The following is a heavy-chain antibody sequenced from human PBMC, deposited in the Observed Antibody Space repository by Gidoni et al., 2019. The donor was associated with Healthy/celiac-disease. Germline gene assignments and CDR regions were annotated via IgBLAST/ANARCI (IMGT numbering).Heavy chain of an antibody. CDR1: GYTLTELS. Sequence: QVQLVQSGAEVKKPGASVKVSCKVSGYTLTELSMHWVRQAPGKGLEWMGGFDPEDGETIYAQKFQGRVTMTEDTSTDTAYMELSSLRSEDTAVYYCASTGDCSGGSCYLGWWFDPWGQGTLVTVSS. V-gene: IGHV1-24*01. J-gene: IGHJ5*02. CDR3: ASTGDCSGGSCYLGWWFDP. D-gene: IGHD2-15*01. CDR2: FDPEDGET.